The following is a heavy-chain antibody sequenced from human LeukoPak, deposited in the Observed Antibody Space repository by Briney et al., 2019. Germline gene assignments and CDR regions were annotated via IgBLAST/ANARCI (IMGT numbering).Heavy chain of an antibody. CDR3: ARAPGSGYYSGYFDY. CDR1: GFTFSSYG. D-gene: IGHD3-22*01. CDR2: ISGSGGST. J-gene: IGHJ4*02. V-gene: IGHV3-23*01. Sequence: GGSLRLSCAASGFTFSSYGMSWVRQAPGKGLEWVSVISGSGGSTYYADSVKGRFTISRDNSKNTLYLQMNSLRAEDTAVYYCARAPGSGYYSGYFDYWGQGTLVTVSS.